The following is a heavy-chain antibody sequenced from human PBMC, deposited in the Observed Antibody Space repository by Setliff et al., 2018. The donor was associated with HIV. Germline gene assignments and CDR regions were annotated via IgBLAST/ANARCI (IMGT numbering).Heavy chain of an antibody. D-gene: IGHD6-13*01. Sequence: SETLSLTCAVSGGSISSGSYYWGWIRQPPGKGLEWIGSIYYSGNSYYNPSLKSRVSMSLDKSKNQFSLKLSSVTAADTAVYFCAGDLLKYSSTWFSGHHDAFDIWGQGTMVTVSS. V-gene: IGHV4-39*07. CDR1: GGSISSGSYY. J-gene: IGHJ3*02. CDR3: AGDLLKYSSTWFSGHHDAFDI. CDR2: IYYSGNS.